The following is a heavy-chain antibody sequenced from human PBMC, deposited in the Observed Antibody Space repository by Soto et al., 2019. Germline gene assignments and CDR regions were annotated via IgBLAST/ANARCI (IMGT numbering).Heavy chain of an antibody. D-gene: IGHD2-2*01. Sequence: ASVKVSCKPSGYTFTNHTIHWVLQAPGQSDEWMGIINPNGGTTTYAQNFQGRVTMPRDTSTSPVYMELTSLTSEDTAIYYCARGYFSSIGCSHYFDYWGQGTLVTV. CDR3: ARGYFSSIGCSHYFDY. CDR1: GYTFTNHT. J-gene: IGHJ4*02. V-gene: IGHV1-46*01. CDR2: INPNGGTT.